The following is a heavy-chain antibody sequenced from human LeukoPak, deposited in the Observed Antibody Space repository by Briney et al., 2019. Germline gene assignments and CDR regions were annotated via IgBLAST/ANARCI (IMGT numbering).Heavy chain of an antibody. CDR3: AKDYYDSGNYYRPYYFDY. D-gene: IGHD3-10*01. CDR1: GFSFSSYC. Sequence: GGSLRLSCTVSGFSFSSYCMSWVRQAPGQGLEWASAISGRGGSTYYADSVKGRFIIPRDNSKNTLYLQMNSLRAEDTAIYYCAKDYYDSGNYYRPYYFDYWGQGTLVTVSS. V-gene: IGHV3-23*01. CDR2: ISGRGGST. J-gene: IGHJ4*02.